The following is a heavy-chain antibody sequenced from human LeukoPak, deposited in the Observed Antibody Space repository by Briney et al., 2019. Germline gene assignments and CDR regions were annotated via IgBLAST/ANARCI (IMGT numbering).Heavy chain of an antibody. D-gene: IGHD2-2*01. Sequence: ASVKVSCKASGGTLSSYAISWVRQAPGQGLEWMGRIIPIFGTANYAQKFQGRVTITADKSTSTAYMELSSLRSEDTAVYYCARSSTTDPRADYDYYMDVWGKGTTVTVSS. J-gene: IGHJ6*03. CDR3: ARSSTTDPRADYDYYMDV. CDR2: IIPIFGTA. V-gene: IGHV1-69*06. CDR1: GGTLSSYA.